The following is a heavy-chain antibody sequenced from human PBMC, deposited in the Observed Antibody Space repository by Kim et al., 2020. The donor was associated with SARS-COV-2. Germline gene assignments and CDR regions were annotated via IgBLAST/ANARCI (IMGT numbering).Heavy chain of an antibody. CDR1: GFSFSTYA. CDR3: ARVLDQLWSSGHFDY. CDR2: ISYDGGNE. V-gene: IGHV3-30*04. D-gene: IGHD5-18*01. J-gene: IGHJ4*02. Sequence: GGSLRLSCEASGFSFSTYAMNWVRQTPGKGLEWMAVISYDGGNEVYADSVKGRFTISRDNSKNTLFLQMNSLTTEDTGVYYCARVLDQLWSSGHFDYWGQGTEVTVSS.